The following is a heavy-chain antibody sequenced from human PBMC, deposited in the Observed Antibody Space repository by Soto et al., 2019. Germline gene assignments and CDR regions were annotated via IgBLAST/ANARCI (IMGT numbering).Heavy chain of an antibody. CDR1: GYTFTNYG. V-gene: IGHV1-18*01. J-gene: IGHJ6*02. CDR3: AREFQSPYYFYALVV. Sequence: GASGKVSWKASGYTFTNYGFSWVRQAPGQGLEWMGWISGYNGNTKYAEKFQGRVTMTTDTSTSTAHMELRSLSFVVTPVYSCAREFQSPYYFYALVVWG. CDR2: ISGYNGNT.